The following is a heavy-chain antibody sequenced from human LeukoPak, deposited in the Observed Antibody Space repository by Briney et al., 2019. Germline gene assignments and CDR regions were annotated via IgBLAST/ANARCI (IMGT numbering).Heavy chain of an antibody. Sequence: PGGSLRLSCAASGFSFSNAWMSWVRQAPGKGLEWVGRIKSNTDGGTTDYAAPVKGRFTISRDDSKTTLYLHMNSLKTEDTAVYYCTTYTHGYFGYWGQGTLVTVSS. J-gene: IGHJ4*02. CDR3: TTYTHGYFGY. D-gene: IGHD2-2*02. CDR2: IKSNTDGGTT. V-gene: IGHV3-15*01. CDR1: GFSFSNAW.